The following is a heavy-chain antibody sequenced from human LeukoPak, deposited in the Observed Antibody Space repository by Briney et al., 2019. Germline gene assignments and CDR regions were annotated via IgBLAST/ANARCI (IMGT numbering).Heavy chain of an antibody. V-gene: IGHV1-69*05. J-gene: IGHJ5*02. CDR2: IIPIFGTA. D-gene: IGHD3-3*01. CDR1: GGTFSSYA. CDR3: ASTPRITIFGVVPNWFDP. Sequence: HGSSVKVSCKASGGTFSSYAISWVRQAPGQGLEWMGGIIPIFGTANYAQKFQGRVTITTDESTSTAYMELSSLRSEDTAVYYCASTPRITIFGVVPNWFDPWGQGTLVTVSS.